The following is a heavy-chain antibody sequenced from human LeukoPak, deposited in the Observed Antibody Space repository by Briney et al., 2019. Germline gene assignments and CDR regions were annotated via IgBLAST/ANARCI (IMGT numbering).Heavy chain of an antibody. CDR3: ARAGHNGSGITYYYYYYMDV. D-gene: IGHD3-10*01. Sequence: GGSLRLSCAASGFTVSSNYMSWVRQAPGKGLEWVSVIYSGGSTYYADSVKGRFTISRDNAKNSLYLQMNSLRAEDTALYYCARAGHNGSGITYYYYYYMDVWGKGTTVTVSS. CDR2: IYSGGST. V-gene: IGHV3-53*01. CDR1: GFTVSSNY. J-gene: IGHJ6*03.